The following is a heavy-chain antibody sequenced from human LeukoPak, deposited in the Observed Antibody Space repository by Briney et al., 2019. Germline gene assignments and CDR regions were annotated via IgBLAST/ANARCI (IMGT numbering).Heavy chain of an antibody. CDR2: INHSGST. CDR3: ATKRIKDI. V-gene: IGHV4-34*01. J-gene: IGHJ3*02. CDR1: GGSFSGYY. D-gene: IGHD3-10*01. Sequence: SETLSLTCAVYGGSFSGYYWSWIRQPPGKGLEWIGEINHSGSTNYNPSLKSRVTISVDTSKNQFSLKLSSVTAEDTAVYYCATKRIKDIWGQGTMVTVSS.